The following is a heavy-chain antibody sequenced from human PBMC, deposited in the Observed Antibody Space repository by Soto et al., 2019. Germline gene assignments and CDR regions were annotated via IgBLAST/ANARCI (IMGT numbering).Heavy chain of an antibody. CDR2: IFYSGST. D-gene: IGHD5-18*01. V-gene: IGHV4-59*01. Sequence: SETLSLTCTVSGGSIRSYYWTWIRQPPGKGLEWLGYIFYSGSTFYNPSLKSRVTISIHTSKSQFSLELTSVTAADTAVYYCARGAADTAMVDSWGQGTLVTVSS. J-gene: IGHJ4*02. CDR3: ARGAADTAMVDS. CDR1: GGSIRSYY.